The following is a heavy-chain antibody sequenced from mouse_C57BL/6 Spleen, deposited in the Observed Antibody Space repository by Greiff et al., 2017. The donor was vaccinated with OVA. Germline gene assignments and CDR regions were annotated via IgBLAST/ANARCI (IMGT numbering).Heavy chain of an antibody. D-gene: IGHD2-4*01. V-gene: IGHV2-6*03. Sequence: VKLVESGPGLVAPSQSLSITCTVSGFSLTSYGVHWVRQPPGKGLEWLVVIWSDGSTTYNSALKSRLSISKDNSKSQVFLKMNSLQTDDTAMYYCARRHDYDDYYAMDYWGQGTSVTVSS. J-gene: IGHJ4*01. CDR1: GFSLTSYG. CDR3: ARRHDYDDYYAMDY. CDR2: IWSDGST.